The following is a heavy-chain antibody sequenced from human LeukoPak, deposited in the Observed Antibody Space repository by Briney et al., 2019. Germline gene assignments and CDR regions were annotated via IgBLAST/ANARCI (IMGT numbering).Heavy chain of an antibody. CDR1: GYTFTSYG. CDR3: ARDEAVVAATPHWFDP. J-gene: IGHJ5*02. CDR2: ISAYNGNT. V-gene: IGHV1-18*01. D-gene: IGHD2-15*01. Sequence: ASVKVSCKASGYTFTSYGTSWVRQAPGQGLEWMGWISAYNGNTNYAQKLQGRVTMTTDTSTSTAYMELRSLRSDDTAVYYCARDEAVVAATPHWFDPWGQGTLVTVSS.